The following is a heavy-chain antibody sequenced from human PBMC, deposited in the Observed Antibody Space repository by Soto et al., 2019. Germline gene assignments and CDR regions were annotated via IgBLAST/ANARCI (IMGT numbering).Heavy chain of an antibody. J-gene: IGHJ6*02. V-gene: IGHV3-30-3*01. D-gene: IGHD1-7*01. CDR3: ARDLGTGTTSYYYYGMDV. Sequence: QVQLVESGGGVVQPGRSLRLSCAASGFTFSSYAMHWVRQAPGKGLEWVAVISYDGSNKYYADSVKGRFTISRDNSKKTLYLQMNSLRAEDTAVYYCARDLGTGTTSYYYYGMDVWGQGTTVTVSS. CDR2: ISYDGSNK. CDR1: GFTFSSYA.